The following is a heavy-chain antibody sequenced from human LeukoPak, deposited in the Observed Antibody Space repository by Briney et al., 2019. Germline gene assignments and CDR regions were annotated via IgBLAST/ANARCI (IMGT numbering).Heavy chain of an antibody. CDR3: ARDPELDYYGSGSYKAAEYFQH. J-gene: IGHJ1*01. V-gene: IGHV1-69*04. CDR1: GGTFSSYA. CDR2: IIPILGIA. D-gene: IGHD3-10*01. Sequence: SVKVSCKASGGTFSSYAISWVRQAPGQGLEWMGRIIPILGIANHAQKFQGRVTITADKSTSTAYMELSSLRSEDTAVYYCARDPELDYYGSGSYKAAEYFQHWGQGTLVTVSS.